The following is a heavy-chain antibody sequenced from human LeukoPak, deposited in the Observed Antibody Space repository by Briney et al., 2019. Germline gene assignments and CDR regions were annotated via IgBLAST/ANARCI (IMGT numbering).Heavy chain of an antibody. V-gene: IGHV4-34*01. D-gene: IGHD6-19*01. CDR3: AREWSSGGGGITRYYFDY. Sequence: SETLSLTCAVYGGSFSGYYWSWIRQPPGKGLEWIGEINHSGSTNYNPTLKSRVTISVDTSKNQFSLKLSSVTAADTAVYYCAREWSSGGGGITRYYFDYWGQGTLVTVTS. CDR2: INHSGST. CDR1: GGSFSGYY. J-gene: IGHJ4*02.